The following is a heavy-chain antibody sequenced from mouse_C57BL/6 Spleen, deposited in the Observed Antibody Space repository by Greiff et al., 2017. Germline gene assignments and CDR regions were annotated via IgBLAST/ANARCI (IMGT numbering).Heavy chain of an antibody. CDR3: ASRTVNFDY. Sequence: VTVVESGPELVKPGASVKISCKASGYAFSSSWMNWVKQRPGKGLEWIGRIYPGDGDTNYNGKFKGKATLTADKSSSTAYMQLSSRTSEDSAVYFCASRTVNFDYWGQGTTLTVSS. CDR1: GYAFSSSW. CDR2: IYPGDGDT. D-gene: IGHD1-1*01. J-gene: IGHJ2*01. V-gene: IGHV1-82*01.